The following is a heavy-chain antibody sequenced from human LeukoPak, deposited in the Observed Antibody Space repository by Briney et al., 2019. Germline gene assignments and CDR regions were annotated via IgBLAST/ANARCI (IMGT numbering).Heavy chain of an antibody. V-gene: IGHV1-46*01. CDR3: ARVRALARRDGYNYVGY. Sequence: GASVKVSCKASGYTFTSYYMHWVRQAPGQGLEWMGIINPSGGSTSYAQKFQGRVTMTRDTSTSTVYMELSSLRSEDTAVYYCARVRALARRDGYNYVGYWGQGTLVTVSS. J-gene: IGHJ4*02. CDR2: INPSGGST. D-gene: IGHD5-24*01. CDR1: GYTFTSYY.